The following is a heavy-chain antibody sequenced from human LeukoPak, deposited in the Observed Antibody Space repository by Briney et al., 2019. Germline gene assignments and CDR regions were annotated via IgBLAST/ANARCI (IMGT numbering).Heavy chain of an antibody. J-gene: IGHJ2*01. CDR2: INQSGSI. CDR3: ARGSYGDYGFKHWYFDL. V-gene: IGHV4-34*01. Sequence: SETLSLTCAVYGGSFSGYYWNWTRQPPEKGLEWIGEINQSGSINYNPSLKSRVTMSVDTSKNQFSLKLSSVTAADTAVYYCARGSYGDYGFKHWYFDLWGRGTLVTVSS. CDR1: GGSFSGYY. D-gene: IGHD4-17*01.